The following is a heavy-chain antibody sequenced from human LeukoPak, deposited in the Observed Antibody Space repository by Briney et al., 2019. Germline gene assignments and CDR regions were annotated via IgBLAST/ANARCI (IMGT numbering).Heavy chain of an antibody. D-gene: IGHD2-8*01. CDR3: AKDSPQGEMGPPNDY. CDR2: ISGSGGST. V-gene: IGHV3-23*01. J-gene: IGHJ4*02. Sequence: GGSLRPSCAASGFTFSSYAMSWVRQAPGKGLEWVSAISGSGGSTYYADSVKGRFTISRDNSKNTLYLQMNSLRAEDTAVYYCAKDSPQGEMGPPNDYWGQGTLVTVSS. CDR1: GFTFSSYA.